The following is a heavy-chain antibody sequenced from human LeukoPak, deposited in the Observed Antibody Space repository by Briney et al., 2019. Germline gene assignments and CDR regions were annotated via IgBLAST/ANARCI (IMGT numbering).Heavy chain of an antibody. Sequence: QTGGSLRLSCTASGFTFSTYGMHWVRQAPGKGLEWVTLISYDGSTKYYSDSVKGRFTLSRDNAKNSLFLQMNSLRAEDTAVYYCATLDVGEFVPLDIWGQGTMVTVSS. CDR3: ATLDVGEFVPLDI. D-gene: IGHD1-26*01. J-gene: IGHJ3*02. CDR2: ISYDGSTK. V-gene: IGHV3-30*03. CDR1: GFTFSTYG.